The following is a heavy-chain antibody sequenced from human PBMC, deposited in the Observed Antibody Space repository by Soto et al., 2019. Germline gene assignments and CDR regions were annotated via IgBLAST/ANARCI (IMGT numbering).Heavy chain of an antibody. Sequence: ASVKVSCKASGYTFPSYGISWVRQAPGQGLEWMGWISAYNGNTNYAQKLQGRVTMTTDKSTSTAYMDLRSLRSDDTAVYYCARDGGQSSGWHRFFENGGQGTLVPV. CDR2: ISAYNGNT. CDR1: GYTFPSYG. J-gene: IGHJ4*02. D-gene: IGHD6-19*01. CDR3: ARDGGQSSGWHRFFEN. V-gene: IGHV1-18*01.